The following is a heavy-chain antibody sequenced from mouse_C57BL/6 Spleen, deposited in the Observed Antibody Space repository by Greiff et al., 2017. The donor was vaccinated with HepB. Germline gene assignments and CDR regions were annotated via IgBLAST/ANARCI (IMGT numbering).Heavy chain of an antibody. CDR2: IYPRDGST. D-gene: IGHD1-1*01. J-gene: IGHJ3*01. CDR1: GYTFTDHT. CDR3: ARNEIYYYGSSYEFAY. Sequence: QVQLQQSDAELVKPGASVKISCKVSGYTFTDHTIHWMKQRPEQGLEWIGYIYPRDGSTKYNENFKGKATLTADKSSITAYMQLNSLTSEDSAVYFCARNEIYYYGSSYEFAYWGQGTLVTVSA. V-gene: IGHV1-78*01.